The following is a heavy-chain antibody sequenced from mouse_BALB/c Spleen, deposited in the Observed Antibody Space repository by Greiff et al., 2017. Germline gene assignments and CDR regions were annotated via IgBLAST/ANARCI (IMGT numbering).Heavy chain of an antibody. CDR2: ISDGGSYT. D-gene: IGHD1-1*01. V-gene: IGHV5-4*02. Sequence: EVMLVESGGGLVKPGGSLKLSCAASGFTFSDYYMYWVRQTPEKRLEWVATISDGGSYTYYPDSVKGRFTISRDNAKNNLYLQMSSLKSEDTAMYDCARGEDYYGSSHFDYWGQGTTLTVSS. J-gene: IGHJ2*01. CDR1: GFTFSDYY. CDR3: ARGEDYYGSSHFDY.